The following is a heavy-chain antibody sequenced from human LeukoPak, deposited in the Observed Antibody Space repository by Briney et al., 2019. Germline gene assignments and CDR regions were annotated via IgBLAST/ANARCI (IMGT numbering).Heavy chain of an antibody. CDR3: ATATPDIGWTMGAFEI. V-gene: IGHV3-23*01. CDR1: GFTFSTYT. Sequence: GGSLRLSCVGSGFTFSTYTMSWVRQSPGKGLEWVSAINNGGNTNYADSVKGRFTISRDNPKNTLYLQMNSLRAEDTAVYFCATATPDIGWTMGAFEIWGQGTMVAVS. D-gene: IGHD6-19*01. J-gene: IGHJ3*02. CDR2: INNGGNT.